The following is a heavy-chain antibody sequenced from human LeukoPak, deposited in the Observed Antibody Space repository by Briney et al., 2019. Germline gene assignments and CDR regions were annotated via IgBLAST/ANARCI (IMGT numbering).Heavy chain of an antibody. J-gene: IGHJ6*02. CDR2: INWNGGGT. Sequence: GGSLRLSCAATGFTFKDSVMHWVRQPPGEGREWVSSINWNGGGTDSAESVWGRLTISGDNAKNSLYLQLSSLRTEDTALYFFAKHRKATNTYSFFGLDVWGQGNTVTVSS. D-gene: IGHD5-12*01. V-gene: IGHV3-9*01. CDR3: AKHRKATNTYSFFGLDV. CDR1: GFTFKDSV.